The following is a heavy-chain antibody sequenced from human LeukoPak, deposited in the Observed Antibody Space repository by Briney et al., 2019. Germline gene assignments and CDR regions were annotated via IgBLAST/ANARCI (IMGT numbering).Heavy chain of an antibody. J-gene: IGHJ4*02. CDR1: GYTFTGSGWY. Sequence: ASVKVSCKASGYTFTGSGWYLYWLRQAPGQGLECVGWIHPNNGATLYAQKFQGRVAMTTDTSISTAYMELSRLRPDDAAMYYCARDGPAQMVDFDYWGQGTLVTVSS. D-gene: IGHD3-10*01. CDR3: ARDGPAQMVDFDY. V-gene: IGHV1-2*02. CDR2: IHPNNGAT.